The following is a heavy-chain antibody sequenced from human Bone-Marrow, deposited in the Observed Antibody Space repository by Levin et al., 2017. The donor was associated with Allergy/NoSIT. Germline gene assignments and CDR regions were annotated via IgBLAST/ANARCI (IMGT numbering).Heavy chain of an antibody. J-gene: IGHJ5*02. CDR3: AKTRIAFGTDWFSEIGS. Sequence: PGGSLRLSCAASGFTFSNYGMLWVRQAPGKGLEWVAIISYDGTSDYYVDSVKGRFTISRDNSKNTVFLQMDSLRAEDTGVYFCAKTRIAFGTDWFSEIGSWGQGTLVTVSS. CDR2: ISYDGTSD. CDR1: GFTFSNYG. D-gene: IGHD3-9*01. V-gene: IGHV3-30*18.